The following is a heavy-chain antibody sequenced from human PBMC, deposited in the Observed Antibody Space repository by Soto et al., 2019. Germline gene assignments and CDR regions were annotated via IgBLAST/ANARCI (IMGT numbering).Heavy chain of an antibody. CDR1: GDSVSSNSAA. J-gene: IGHJ3*02. CDR3: ARDRPPYSSGWYLFAFDI. Sequence: PSQTLSLTCAISGDSVSSNSAAFNLIRQSPSRGLHWLGRTYYRSKWYNDYAVSVKSRITINPDTSKNQFSLQLNSVTPEDTAVHYCARDRPPYSSGWYLFAFDIWGQGTMVTVSS. CDR2: TYYRSKWYN. V-gene: IGHV6-1*01. D-gene: IGHD6-19*01.